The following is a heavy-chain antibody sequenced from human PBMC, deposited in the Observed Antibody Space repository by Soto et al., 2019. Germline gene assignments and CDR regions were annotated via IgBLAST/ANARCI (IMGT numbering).Heavy chain of an antibody. J-gene: IGHJ6*02. CDR1: GATFSSYA. V-gene: IGHV1-69*13. Sequence: GASVKVSCKASGATFSSYAISWGRQAPGQGLEWMGGIIPIFGTANYAQKFQGRVTITADESTSTAYMELSSLRSEDTAVYYCASPYCSSTSCYFPGNYYYYGMDVWGQGTTVTV. CDR3: ASPYCSSTSCYFPGNYYYYGMDV. D-gene: IGHD2-2*01. CDR2: IIPIFGTA.